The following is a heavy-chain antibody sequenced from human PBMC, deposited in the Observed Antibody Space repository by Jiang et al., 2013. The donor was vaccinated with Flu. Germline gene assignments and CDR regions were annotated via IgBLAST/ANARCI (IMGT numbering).Heavy chain of an antibody. CDR1: SSYA. Sequence: SSYAISWVRQAPGQGLEWMGGIIPIFGTANYAQKFQGRVTITADESTSTAYMELSSLRSEDTAVYYCARGAVAGTPDYWGQGTLVTVSS. D-gene: IGHD6-19*01. CDR2: IIPIFGTA. J-gene: IGHJ4*02. CDR3: ARGAVAGTPDY. V-gene: IGHV1-69*01.